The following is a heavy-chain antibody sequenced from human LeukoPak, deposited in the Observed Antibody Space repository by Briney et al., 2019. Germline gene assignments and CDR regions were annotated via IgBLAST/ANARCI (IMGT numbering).Heavy chain of an antibody. CDR3: ARTYSSSSKGPSFDY. CDR1: GYTFTGYY. D-gene: IGHD6-6*01. J-gene: IGHJ4*02. V-gene: IGHV1-46*01. Sequence: ASVKVSCKASGYTFTGYYMHWVRQAPGQGLEWMGIINPSGGSTSYAQKFQGRVTMTRDTSTSTVYMELSSLRSEDTAVYYCARTYSSSSKGPSFDYWGQGTLVTVSS. CDR2: INPSGGST.